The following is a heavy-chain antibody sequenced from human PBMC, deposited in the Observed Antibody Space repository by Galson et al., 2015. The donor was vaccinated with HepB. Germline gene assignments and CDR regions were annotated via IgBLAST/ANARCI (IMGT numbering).Heavy chain of an antibody. V-gene: IGHV1-69*13. J-gene: IGHJ5*02. CDR2: IIPIFGTA. CDR1: GGTFSSYA. D-gene: IGHD2-2*01. Sequence: SVKVSCKASGGTFSSYAISWVRQAPGQGLEWMGGIIPIFGTANYAQKFQGRVTITADESTSTAYMELSSLRSEDTAVYYCGRGEWDCSSTSCTPNWFDPWGQGTLVTVSS. CDR3: GRGEWDCSSTSCTPNWFDP.